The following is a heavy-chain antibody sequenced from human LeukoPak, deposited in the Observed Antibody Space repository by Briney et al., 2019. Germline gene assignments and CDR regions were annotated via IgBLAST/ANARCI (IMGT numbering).Heavy chain of an antibody. V-gene: IGHV4-59*01. CDR2: INYSGST. CDR1: GGSIGSYY. CDR3: ARVFGGYGSRGFYH. D-gene: IGHD3-22*01. Sequence: SETLSLTCTVSGGSIGSYYWSWFRQPPGKGLEWYGYINYSGSTHYNPPLKSRVTLSVDTSKNQFLLKLRSVSAAATAVYYCARVFGGYGSRGFYHWGQGTLVTVSS. J-gene: IGHJ4*02.